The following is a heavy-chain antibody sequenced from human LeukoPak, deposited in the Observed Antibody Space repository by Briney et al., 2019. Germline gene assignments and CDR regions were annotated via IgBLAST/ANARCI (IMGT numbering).Heavy chain of an antibody. V-gene: IGHV3-30*04. Sequence: GGSLRLSCAASGFTFSSYAMHWVRQAPGKGLEWVAVISYDGSNKYYADSVKGRFTISRDNSKNTLYLQMNSLRAEDTAVYYCARGKAIVRRYFDYWGQGTLVTVSS. CDR1: GFTFSSYA. CDR2: ISYDGSNK. D-gene: IGHD2-15*01. CDR3: ARGKAIVRRYFDY. J-gene: IGHJ4*02.